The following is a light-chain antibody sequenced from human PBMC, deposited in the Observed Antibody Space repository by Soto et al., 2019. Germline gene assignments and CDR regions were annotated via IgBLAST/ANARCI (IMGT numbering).Light chain of an antibody. Sequence: EIVLTQSPGTLSLSPGERATLSCRASQSVSSSYLAWYQQKPGQAPRLLIYGASSRATGIPDRFSGSGSGTDFNLTISRLEPEDFAVYYCQQYGSSRLTFGTGTKVDIK. V-gene: IGKV3-20*01. CDR1: QSVSSSY. CDR3: QQYGSSRLT. CDR2: GAS. J-gene: IGKJ3*01.